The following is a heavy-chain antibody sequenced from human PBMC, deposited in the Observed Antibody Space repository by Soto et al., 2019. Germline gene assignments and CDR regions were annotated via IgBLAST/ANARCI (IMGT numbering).Heavy chain of an antibody. Sequence: ESLKISCAASGFTFSSYAMSWVRQAPGKGLEWVSAISGSGGSTYYADSVKGRFTISRDNSKNTLYLQMNSLRAEDTAVYYCAKPSGYSSSWYAFDIWGQGTMVTVS. CDR3: AKPSGYSSSWYAFDI. J-gene: IGHJ3*02. CDR1: GFTFSSYA. D-gene: IGHD6-13*01. CDR2: ISGSGGST. V-gene: IGHV3-23*01.